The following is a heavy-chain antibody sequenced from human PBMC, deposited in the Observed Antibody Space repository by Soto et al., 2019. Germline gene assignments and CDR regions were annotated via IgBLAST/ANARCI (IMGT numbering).Heavy chain of an antibody. CDR3: ARGFPTVVTVDY. J-gene: IGHJ4*02. CDR2: ISAYNGNT. V-gene: IGHV1-18*01. D-gene: IGHD4-17*01. CDR1: GYTFISYG. Sequence: ASVKVSCKASGYTFISYGISWVRQAPGQGLEWMGWISAYNGNTNYAQKLQGRVTMTTDTSTSTGYMELSSLRSEDTAVYYCARGFPTVVTVDYWGQGTLVTVSS.